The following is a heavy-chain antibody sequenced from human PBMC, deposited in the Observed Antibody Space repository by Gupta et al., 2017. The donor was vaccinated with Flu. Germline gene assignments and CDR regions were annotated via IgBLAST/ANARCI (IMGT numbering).Heavy chain of an antibody. J-gene: IGHJ4*02. Sequence: QLVESGGGLVKPGGSLRLSCAASGFSFSDSGMNWVRQAPGKGLEWVSSIYSQSSYSDEADSVKGRLTISRDKVKGTLYLRMEGVRAVETAVYYCARASTSANSLDFWGQGYLVTVSS. D-gene: IGHD1-1*01. CDR3: ARASTSANSLDF. V-gene: IGHV3-21*01. CDR2: IYSQSSYS. CDR1: GFSFSDSG.